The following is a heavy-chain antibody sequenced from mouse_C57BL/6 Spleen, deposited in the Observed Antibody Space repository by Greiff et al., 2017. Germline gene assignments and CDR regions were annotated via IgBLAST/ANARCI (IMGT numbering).Heavy chain of an antibody. J-gene: IGHJ2*01. Sequence: VQLQQPGAELVKPGASVKMSCKASGYTFPSYWITWVTQRPGQGLEWIGDIYPVSGSTNYNEKFKGKATLTVDTSSSTAYMQLSSLTSEDSAVYYCARGGNSFDYWGQGTTLTVSS. V-gene: IGHV1-55*01. CDR1: GYTFPSYW. CDR3: ARGGNSFDY. CDR2: IYPVSGST.